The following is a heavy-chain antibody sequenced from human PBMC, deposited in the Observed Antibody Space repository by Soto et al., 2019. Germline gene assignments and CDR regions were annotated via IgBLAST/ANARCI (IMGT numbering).Heavy chain of an antibody. CDR2: IFYSGST. CDR1: GGSFSGYY. CDR3: ARDKITGLFDY. J-gene: IGHJ4*02. V-gene: IGHV4-34*12. Sequence: SETLSLTCTVYGGSFSGYYWSWIRQPPGKGLEWIGSIFYSGSTYYNPSLKSRVTISVDTSKNQFSLTLTSVTAADTAVYYCARDKITGLFDYWGQGTLVPVSS. D-gene: IGHD2-8*02.